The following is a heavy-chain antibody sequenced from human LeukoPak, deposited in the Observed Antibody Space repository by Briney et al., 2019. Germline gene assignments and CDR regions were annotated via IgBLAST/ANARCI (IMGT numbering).Heavy chain of an antibody. CDR1: GFRFNNYA. J-gene: IGHJ4*02. CDR3: AKDWTTVVTPKGYYFDS. CDR2: ISTTGGST. Sequence: GGSLRLSCAASGFRFNNYAMGWVREAPGKGLEWVSAISTTGGSTYYADSVKGRFTISRDNSKNTLSLQMDSLRVEDTAVYYCAKDWTTVVTPKGYYFDSWGQGTLVTVSS. V-gene: IGHV3-23*01. D-gene: IGHD4-23*01.